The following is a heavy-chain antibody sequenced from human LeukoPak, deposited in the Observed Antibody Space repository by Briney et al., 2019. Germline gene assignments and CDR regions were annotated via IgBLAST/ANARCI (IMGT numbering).Heavy chain of an antibody. CDR1: GFTFSTYA. D-gene: IGHD4-23*01. J-gene: IGHJ4*02. V-gene: IGHV3-30*04. CDR3: ASDYGGNPRNLDY. Sequence: PGGSLRLSCAASGFTFSTYAMHWVRQAPGKGLEWVAVISYDGSNKYYADSVKGRFTISRDNSKNTLNLQMNSLRAEDTAVYYCASDYGGNPRNLDYWGQGTLVTVSS. CDR2: ISYDGSNK.